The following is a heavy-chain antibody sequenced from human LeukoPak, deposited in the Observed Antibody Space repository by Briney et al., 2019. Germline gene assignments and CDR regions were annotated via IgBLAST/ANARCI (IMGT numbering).Heavy chain of an antibody. Sequence: PGGSLRLSCAASGFTFSDYYMTWTRQAPGKGLEWVSYIGNRGENIYYADSVKGRFSISRDNDKNSLYLQMNSLRGEDTAVYYCASGALFGSGEYKDYFDYWGQGTLVTVSS. CDR3: ASGALFGSGEYKDYFDY. CDR2: IGNRGENI. V-gene: IGHV3-11*04. CDR1: GFTFSDYY. J-gene: IGHJ4*02. D-gene: IGHD6-19*01.